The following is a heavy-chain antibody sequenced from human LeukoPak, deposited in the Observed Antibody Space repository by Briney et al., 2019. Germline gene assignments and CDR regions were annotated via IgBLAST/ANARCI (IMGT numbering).Heavy chain of an antibody. CDR3: ARDYDSSGYYYPKGVY. J-gene: IGHJ4*02. Sequence: GGSLRLSCAASGFTFSSYSMNWVRQAPGKGLEWVSSISSSSSYIYYADSVKGRFTISRDNAKNSLYLQMNSLRAEDTAVYYCARDYDSSGYYYPKGVYWGQGTLVTVSS. CDR1: GFTFSSYS. CDR2: ISSSSSYI. D-gene: IGHD3-22*01. V-gene: IGHV3-21*01.